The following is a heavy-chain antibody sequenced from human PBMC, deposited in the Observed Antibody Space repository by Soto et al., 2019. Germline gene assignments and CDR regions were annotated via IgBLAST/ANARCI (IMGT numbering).Heavy chain of an antibody. J-gene: IGHJ6*02. V-gene: IGHV3-23*01. Sequence: HPGGSLRLSCAASGFTFSSYAMTWVRQAPGKGLEWVSAISGSGTSTYDADSVKGRFTISGDNSKNTLYLQMNSLRAEDTAVYYCAKDGWSDYYTYYYYGMDVWGQGTTVTVSS. D-gene: IGHD3-3*01. CDR3: AKDGWSDYYTYYYYGMDV. CDR1: GFTFSSYA. CDR2: ISGSGTST.